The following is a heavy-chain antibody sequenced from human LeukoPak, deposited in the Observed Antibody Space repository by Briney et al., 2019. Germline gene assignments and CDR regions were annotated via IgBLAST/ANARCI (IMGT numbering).Heavy chain of an antibody. CDR1: GGSFSGYY. CDR3: ARRNERRAPGAFDI. J-gene: IGHJ3*02. D-gene: IGHD1-1*01. Sequence: KPSETLSLTCAVYGGSFSGYYWSWIRQPPGKGLEWIGEINHSGSTNYNPSLKSRVTISVDTSKNQFSLKLSSVTAADTAVYYCARRNERRAPGAFDIWGQGTMVTVSS. CDR2: INHSGST. V-gene: IGHV4-34*01.